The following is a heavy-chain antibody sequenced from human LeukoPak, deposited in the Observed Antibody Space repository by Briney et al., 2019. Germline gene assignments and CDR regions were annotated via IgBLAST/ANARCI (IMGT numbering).Heavy chain of an antibody. J-gene: IGHJ4*02. D-gene: IGHD3-10*01. Sequence: GGSLRLSCAASGFTFSSYAMHWVRQAPGKGLEWVAVISYDGSNKYYADSVKGRFTISRDNSKNTLYLRMNSLRAEDTAVYYCARVEGEWDYFDYWGQGTLVTVSS. CDR3: ARVEGEWDYFDY. CDR2: ISYDGSNK. V-gene: IGHV3-30-3*01. CDR1: GFTFSSYA.